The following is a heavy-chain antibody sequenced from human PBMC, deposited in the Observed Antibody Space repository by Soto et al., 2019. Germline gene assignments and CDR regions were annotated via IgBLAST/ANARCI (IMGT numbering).Heavy chain of an antibody. CDR1: GFTFSSYG. Sequence: QVQLVESGGGVVQPGRSLRLSCAASGFTFSSYGMHWVRQAPGKGLEWVAVIWYDGSNKYYADSVKGRFTISRDNSKNTLYLQMNSQRAEDTAVYYCARESYDFWSGGDDAFDIWGQGTMVTVSS. V-gene: IGHV3-33*01. D-gene: IGHD3-3*01. CDR2: IWYDGSNK. J-gene: IGHJ3*02. CDR3: ARESYDFWSGGDDAFDI.